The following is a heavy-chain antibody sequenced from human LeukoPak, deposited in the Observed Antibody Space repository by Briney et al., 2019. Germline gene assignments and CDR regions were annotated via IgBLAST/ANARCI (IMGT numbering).Heavy chain of an antibody. V-gene: IGHV3-23*01. J-gene: IGHJ4*02. CDR2: ISGSGGST. CDR1: GVTFSSYA. Sequence: GGSLRLFCEASGVTFSSYAMSWVRQAPGKGLEWVSAISGSGGSTYYADSVKGRFTISRDNSKNTLYLQMNSLRAEDTAVYYCATAYCGGDCWPFEWGQGTLVTVSS. D-gene: IGHD2-21*02. CDR3: ATAYCGGDCWPFE.